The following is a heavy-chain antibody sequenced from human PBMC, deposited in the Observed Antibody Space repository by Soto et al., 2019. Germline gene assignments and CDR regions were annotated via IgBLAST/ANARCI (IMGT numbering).Heavy chain of an antibody. CDR1: GFTFSSYA. D-gene: IGHD6-13*01. V-gene: IGHV3-30-3*01. Sequence: QVQLVESGGGVVQPGRSLRLSCAASGFTFSSYAMHWVRQAPGKGLEWAAVISYDGSNKYYADSVKGRFTISRDNSKNTLYLQMNSLRAEDTAVYYCARAGSSWYFDYWGQGTLVTVSS. CDR3: ARAGSSWYFDY. J-gene: IGHJ4*02. CDR2: ISYDGSNK.